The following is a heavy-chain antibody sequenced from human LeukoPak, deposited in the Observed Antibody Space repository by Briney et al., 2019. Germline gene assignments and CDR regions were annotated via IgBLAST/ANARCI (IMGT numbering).Heavy chain of an antibody. D-gene: IGHD5-18*01. V-gene: IGHV3-11*04. CDR1: GFTFSDYY. CDR3: AREGGTAILNWFDP. CDR2: ISSSGSTI. Sequence: GGSLRLSCAASGFTFSDYYMSWIRQAPGKGLEWVSYISSSGSTIYYADSVKGRFTISRDNAKNPLYLQMNSLRAEDTAVYYCAREGGTAILNWFDPWGQGTLVTVSS. J-gene: IGHJ5*02.